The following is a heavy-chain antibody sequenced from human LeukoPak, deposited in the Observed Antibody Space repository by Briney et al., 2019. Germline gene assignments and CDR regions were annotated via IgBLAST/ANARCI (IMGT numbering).Heavy chain of an antibody. CDR2: IYYSGST. J-gene: IGHJ4*02. CDR3: ARDPRYYYGSGSYFDY. CDR1: GGSISSSSYY. D-gene: IGHD3-10*01. Sequence: SETLSLTCTVSGGSISSSSYYWGWIRQPPGKGLEWIGSIYYSGSTYYNPSLKSRVTISVDTSKNQFSLKLSSVTAADTAVYYCARDPRYYYGSGSYFDYWGQGTLVTVSS. V-gene: IGHV4-39*02.